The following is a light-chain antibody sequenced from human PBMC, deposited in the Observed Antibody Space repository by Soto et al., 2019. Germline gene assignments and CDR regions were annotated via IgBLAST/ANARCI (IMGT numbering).Light chain of an antibody. Sequence: EIVLTQSPGTLSLSPGERATLSCRASQTIHNYLAWYQQKPGRPPSLLIYDASNRAAGIPAKFSGSGSGTDFTPTISSLEPEDSAVYYCQQRSAWPPTFGRGTKVEI. CDR1: QTIHNY. J-gene: IGKJ1*01. V-gene: IGKV3-11*01. CDR3: QQRSAWPPT. CDR2: DAS.